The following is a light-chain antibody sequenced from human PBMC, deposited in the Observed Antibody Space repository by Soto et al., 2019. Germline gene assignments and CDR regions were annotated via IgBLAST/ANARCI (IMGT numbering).Light chain of an antibody. Sequence: DLQMTQSPSSLSTSVGDRVTITCRASQGISNYLAWYQQKPGKVPKRLIYAASTMQSGVPSRVSGSGSGTDFTLTISSLQPEDAATYYYQKYNSAPWTFGQGTKVEIK. CDR3: QKYNSAPWT. CDR2: AAS. J-gene: IGKJ1*01. CDR1: QGISNY. V-gene: IGKV1-27*01.